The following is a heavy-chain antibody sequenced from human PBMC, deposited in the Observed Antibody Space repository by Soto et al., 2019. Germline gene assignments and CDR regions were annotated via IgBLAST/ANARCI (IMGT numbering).Heavy chain of an antibody. CDR1: GGSFSGYY. CDR3: ARGAIAAAGPSNWFDP. V-gene: IGHV4-34*01. CDR2: INHSGST. J-gene: IGHJ5*02. D-gene: IGHD6-13*01. Sequence: QVQLQQWGAGLLKPSETLSLTCAVYGGSFSGYYWSWIRQPPGKGLEWLGEINHSGSTNYNPSLKSRVTISVDTSKTQLSLKLSSVTAADTAVYYCARGAIAAAGPSNWFDPWGQGTLVTVSS.